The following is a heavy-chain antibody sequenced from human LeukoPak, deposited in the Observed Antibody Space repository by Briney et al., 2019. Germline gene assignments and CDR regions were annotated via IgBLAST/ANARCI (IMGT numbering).Heavy chain of an antibody. CDR2: ISGGGKT. CDR3: ARRPYGLIRGIGGPTGHWFEA. D-gene: IGHD3-16*01. Sequence: SQTLSLTCTVSGGSISSGGYYWSWIRQPPGKGLEWIGEISGGGKTDYNPSLKSRVSMSVGTSNNQFSLRLTSVTAADTAIYFCARRPYGLIRGIGGPTGHWFEAWGQGTLVSVSS. J-gene: IGHJ5*02. CDR1: GGSISSGGYY. V-gene: IGHV4-30-2*01.